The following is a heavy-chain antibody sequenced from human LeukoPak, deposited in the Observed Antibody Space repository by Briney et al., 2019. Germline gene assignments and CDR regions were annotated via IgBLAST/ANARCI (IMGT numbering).Heavy chain of an antibody. CDR2: ISGSGGST. Sequence: PGGSLRLSCAASGFTFSSYAMSWVRQAPGKGLEWVSAISGSGGSTYYADSVRGRFTISTDNANTTLYLQMNSLRAEDTAVYYCAKADDYGDYVSAFDIWGQGTMVTVSS. CDR3: AKADDYGDYVSAFDI. J-gene: IGHJ3*02. CDR1: GFTFSSYA. D-gene: IGHD4-17*01. V-gene: IGHV3-23*01.